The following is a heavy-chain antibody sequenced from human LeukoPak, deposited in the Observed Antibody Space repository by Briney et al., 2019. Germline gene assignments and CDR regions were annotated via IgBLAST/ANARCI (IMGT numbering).Heavy chain of an antibody. CDR3: AKVSDSGYDQDDY. D-gene: IGHD5-12*01. V-gene: IGHV3-23*01. Sequence: GGSLRLSCAASGFTFSSYAMSWVRQAPGKGLEWVSAISGSGGSTYYADSVKGRFTISRDSSKNTLYLQMNSLRAEDTAVYYCAKVSDSGYDQDDYWGQGTLVTVSS. CDR2: ISGSGGST. J-gene: IGHJ4*02. CDR1: GFTFSSYA.